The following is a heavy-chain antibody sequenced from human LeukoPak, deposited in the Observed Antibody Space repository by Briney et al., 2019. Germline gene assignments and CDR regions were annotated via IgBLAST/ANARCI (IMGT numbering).Heavy chain of an antibody. D-gene: IGHD5-18*01. CDR1: GGSFSGYY. V-gene: IGHV4-34*01. Sequence: SETLSLTCAVYGGSFSGYYWSWIRQPAGKGLEWIGEINHSGSTNYNPSLKSRVTISVDTSKNQFSLKLSSVTAADTAVYYCATLYTVDVWGKGTTVTVSS. CDR3: ATLYTVDV. CDR2: INHSGST. J-gene: IGHJ6*04.